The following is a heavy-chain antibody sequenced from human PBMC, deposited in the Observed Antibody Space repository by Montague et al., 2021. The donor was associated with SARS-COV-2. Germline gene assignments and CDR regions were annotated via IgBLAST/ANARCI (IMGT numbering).Heavy chain of an antibody. CDR1: GFAFSTYA. CDR3: ARTQSGNYLYYFDY. CDR2: ISYDGSNQ. J-gene: IGHJ4*02. V-gene: IGHV3-30*04. Sequence: SLRLSCAASGFAFSTYAMYWVRQAPGKGLEWVAVISYDGSNQYYADSVKGRFTISRDNSKNTLYLQMNSLRAEDTAVYYCARTQSGNYLYYFDYWGQGNLVTVSS. D-gene: IGHD1-26*01.